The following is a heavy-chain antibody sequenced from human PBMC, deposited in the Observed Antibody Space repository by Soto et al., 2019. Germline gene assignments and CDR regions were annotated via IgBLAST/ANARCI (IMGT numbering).Heavy chain of an antibody. D-gene: IGHD3-22*01. Sequence: ASVKVSCKASGYTFTSYAMHWVRQAPGQRLEWMGWINAGNGNTKYSQKFQGRVTITRDTSASTAYMELSSLRSEDTAVYYCAREVYYYDSSGYFRWFAPWGQGTLVTVSS. CDR1: GYTFTSYA. V-gene: IGHV1-3*01. J-gene: IGHJ5*02. CDR2: INAGNGNT. CDR3: AREVYYYDSSGYFRWFAP.